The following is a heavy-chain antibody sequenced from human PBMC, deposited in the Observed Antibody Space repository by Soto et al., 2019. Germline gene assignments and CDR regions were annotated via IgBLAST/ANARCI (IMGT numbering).Heavy chain of an antibody. J-gene: IGHJ4*02. CDR2: ISYDGSNK. CDR1: GFPFSSFA. V-gene: IGHV3-30-3*01. CDR3: ARNRDGVDY. Sequence: GGSLRLSCAASGFPFSSFAMHWVRQAPGKGLECVAVISYDGSNKYYADSVKGRFTISRDNSKNTLYLQMNSLRAEDTAVYYCARNRDGVDYWGQGTLVTVSS.